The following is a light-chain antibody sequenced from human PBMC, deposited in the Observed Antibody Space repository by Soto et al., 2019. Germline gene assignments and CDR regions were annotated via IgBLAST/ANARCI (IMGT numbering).Light chain of an antibody. CDR2: GPS. CDR1: QSVSYN. J-gene: IGKJ5*01. CDR3: QQYSNWPPIT. V-gene: IGKV3-15*01. Sequence: EIVLTQSPGTLSLSPWERATLSCRASQSVSYNLAWYQQKPGQAPRLLIYGPSTRATGIPARFSGSGSGTEFTLTISSLEPEDFAVYYCQQYSNWPPITFGQGTRLEIK.